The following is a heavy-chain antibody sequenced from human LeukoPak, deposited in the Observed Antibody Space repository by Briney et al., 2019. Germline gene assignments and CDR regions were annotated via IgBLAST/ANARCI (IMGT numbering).Heavy chain of an antibody. V-gene: IGHV3-23*01. CDR3: AKGGPTGSNYFDF. CDR2: ISGSGYYS. J-gene: IGHJ4*02. D-gene: IGHD1-26*01. Sequence: GGSLRLSCAASEFTFDNYAMSWVRQAPGKGLEWVSVISGSGYYSYYADSAEGRFTVSRDNSKTTLYLQMNSLRADDTAVYYCAKGGPTGSNYFDFWGQGTLVTVSS. CDR1: EFTFDNYA.